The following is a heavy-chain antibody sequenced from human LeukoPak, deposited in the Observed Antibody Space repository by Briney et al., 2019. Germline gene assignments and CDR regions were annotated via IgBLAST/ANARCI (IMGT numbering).Heavy chain of an antibody. CDR2: MNPNSGNT. V-gene: IGHV1-8*01. CDR3: ARVSGVYYDFWSALDAFDI. J-gene: IGHJ3*02. Sequence: ASVKVSCKASGYTFTSYDINWVRQATGQGLEWMGWMNPNSGNTGYAQKFQGRVTMTRNTSISTAYMELSSLRSEDTAVYYCARVSGVYYDFWSALDAFDIWGQGTMVTVSS. D-gene: IGHD3-3*01. CDR1: GYTFTSYD.